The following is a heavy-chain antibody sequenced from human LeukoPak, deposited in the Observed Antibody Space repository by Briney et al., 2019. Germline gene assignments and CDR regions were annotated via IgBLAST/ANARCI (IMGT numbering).Heavy chain of an antibody. D-gene: IGHD4-17*01. CDR2: FYYSGST. J-gene: IGHJ4*02. Sequence: PAETLSLTCAVSGGSIISSNYYWAWIPRPPGKGVEWIGSFYYSGSTYYNPSLKSRVTISVDTSNNQFSLKLNSVTAADTAVYYCARAYGDFYAYYWGQGALVTVSS. CDR1: GGSIISSNYY. V-gene: IGHV4-39*01. CDR3: ARAYGDFYAYY.